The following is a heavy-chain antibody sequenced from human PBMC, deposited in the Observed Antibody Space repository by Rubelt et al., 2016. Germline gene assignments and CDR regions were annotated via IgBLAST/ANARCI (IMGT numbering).Heavy chain of an antibody. CDR3: ARRGYDFWSGYYPFDY. CDR1: GGSISSSSYY. V-gene: IGHV4-39*01. Sequence: QLQLQESGPGLVKPSETLSLTCTVSGGSISSSSYYWGWIRQPPGKGLEWIGSIYYSGSTYYNPSLKSRVTISVDTSKNQFSLKLSSVTAADTAVYYCARRGYDFWSGYYPFDYWGQGTLVTVSS. J-gene: IGHJ4*02. CDR2: IYYSGST. D-gene: IGHD3-3*01.